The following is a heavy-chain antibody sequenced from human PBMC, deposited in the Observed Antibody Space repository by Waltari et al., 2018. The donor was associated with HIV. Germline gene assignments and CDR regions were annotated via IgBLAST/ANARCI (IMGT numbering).Heavy chain of an antibody. CDR1: GFSFSDYS. D-gene: IGHD2-21*02. V-gene: IGHV3-48*04. Sequence: EVQLVESGGGWIQTGGSLRLSGAASGFSFSDYSMNWVRQAPGKGLEWLSFISSGSSNIYYADSVKGRFTISRDNAKTSLYLQMNSLRAEDTAVYYCARVGDRTYAMDVWGQGTTVTVSS. CDR3: ARVGDRTYAMDV. J-gene: IGHJ6*02. CDR2: ISSGSSNI.